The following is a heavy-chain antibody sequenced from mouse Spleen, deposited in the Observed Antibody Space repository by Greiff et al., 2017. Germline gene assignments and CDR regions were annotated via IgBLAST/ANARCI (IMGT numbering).Heavy chain of an antibody. CDR3: ARYLLTGGFDY. D-gene: IGHD4-1*01. CDR1: GYTFTSYG. J-gene: IGHJ2*01. V-gene: IGHV1-81*01. CDR2: IYPRSGNT. Sequence: VQLQESGAELARPGASVKLSCKASGYTFTSYGISWVKQRTGQGLEWIGEIYPRSGNTYYNEKFKGKATLTADKSSSTAYMELRSLTSEDSAVYFCARYLLTGGFDYWGQGTTLTVSS.